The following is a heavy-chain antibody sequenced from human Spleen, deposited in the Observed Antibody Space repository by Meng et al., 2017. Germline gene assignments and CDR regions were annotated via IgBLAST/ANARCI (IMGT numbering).Heavy chain of an antibody. D-gene: IGHD5-18*01. CDR1: GFAFDDYA. J-gene: IGHJ6*02. Sequence: GGSLRLSCAASGFAFDDYAVHWVRQAPGKGLEWVSGISWNSGNIGYADSVKGRFTISRDNAKNSLYLQMNSLRAEDTALYYCARVCRDTYYYYGMDVWGQGTTVTVSS. V-gene: IGHV3-9*01. CDR2: ISWNSGNI. CDR3: ARVCRDTYYYYGMDV.